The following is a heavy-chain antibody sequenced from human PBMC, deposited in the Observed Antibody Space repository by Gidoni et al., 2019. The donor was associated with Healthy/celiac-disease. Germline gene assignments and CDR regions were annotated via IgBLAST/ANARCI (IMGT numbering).Heavy chain of an antibody. D-gene: IGHD6-13*01. Sequence: EVQLVESGGGLVQPGGSLRLSCAASGFTFSSYWMSWVRQAPGKGLEWVANIKQDGSEKYYVDSVKGRFTISRDNAKNSLYLQMNSLRAEDTAVYYCARSANWGYSSSWYRSQFDYWGQGTLVTVSS. CDR3: ARSANWGYSSSWYRSQFDY. CDR2: IKQDGSEK. V-gene: IGHV3-7*01. CDR1: GFTFSSYW. J-gene: IGHJ4*02.